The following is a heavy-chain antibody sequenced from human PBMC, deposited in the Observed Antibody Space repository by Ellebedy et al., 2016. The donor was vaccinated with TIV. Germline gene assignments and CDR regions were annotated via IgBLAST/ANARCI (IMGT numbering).Heavy chain of an antibody. CDR1: GFTFSSYA. D-gene: IGHD3-22*01. V-gene: IGHV3-23*01. J-gene: IGHJ4*02. CDR3: AKGRGGGSDSSAPRYYFDY. Sequence: GESLKISCAASGFTFSSYAMSWVRQAPGKGLEWVSGIGTGGNTFYADSVRGRFTISRDNSKRTVDLQMRSVRAEDTAVYYCAKGRGGGSDSSAPRYYFDYWGLGTLVTVSS. CDR2: IGTGGNT.